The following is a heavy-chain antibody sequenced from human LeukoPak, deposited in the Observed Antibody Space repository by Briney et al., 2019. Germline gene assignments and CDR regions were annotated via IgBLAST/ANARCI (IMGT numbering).Heavy chain of an antibody. CDR2: ISGSGGKT. J-gene: IGHJ6*04. CDR3: AELGITMIGGV. V-gene: IGHV3-23*01. Sequence: GGSLRLSCEASGFTFRSYGMSWVRQASGKGLEWVPVISGSGGKTDYADSVKGRFTISRDNAKNSLYLQMNSLRAEDTAVYYCAELGITMIGGVWGKGTTVTISS. CDR1: GFTFRSYG. D-gene: IGHD3-10*02.